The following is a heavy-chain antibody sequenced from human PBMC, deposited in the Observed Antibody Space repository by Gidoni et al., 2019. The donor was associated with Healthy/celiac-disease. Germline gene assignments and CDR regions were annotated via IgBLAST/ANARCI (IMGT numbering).Heavy chain of an antibody. D-gene: IGHD7-27*01. CDR3: AKEANSGLDY. CDR1: GFTFDDYA. V-gene: IGHV3-43D*03. J-gene: IGHJ4*02. Sequence: EVQLVESGGVVVQPGGSLRLSCAASGFTFDDYAMHWVRQAPGQGLEWVSLISWDGGSTYYADSVKGRFTISRDNSKNSLYLQMNSLRAEDTALYYCAKEANSGLDYWGQGTLVTVSS. CDR2: ISWDGGST.